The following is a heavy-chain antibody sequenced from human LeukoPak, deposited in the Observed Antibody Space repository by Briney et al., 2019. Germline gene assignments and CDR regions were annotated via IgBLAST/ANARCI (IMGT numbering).Heavy chain of an antibody. CDR3: ATDVLEYSSSWYFDY. Sequence: PGGSLRLSCAASGLTFSNYWMFWVRQAPGKGLLWVSQTDRDGKTTGYADSVKGRFTISRDNAKNTLYLQMNSLRAEDTAVYYCATDVLEYSSSWYFDYWGQGTLVTVSS. D-gene: IGHD6-13*01. CDR1: GLTFSNYW. V-gene: IGHV3-74*01. J-gene: IGHJ4*02. CDR2: TDRDGKTT.